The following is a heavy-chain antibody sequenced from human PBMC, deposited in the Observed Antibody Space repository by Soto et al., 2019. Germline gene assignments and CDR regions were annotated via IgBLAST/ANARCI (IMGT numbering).Heavy chain of an antibody. CDR3: ARDPSDCSSTSCWGYYALDV. D-gene: IGHD2-2*01. CDR2: ISSSGTYI. CDR1: GFTFSTYS. V-gene: IGHV3-21*01. J-gene: IGHJ6*02. Sequence: GGSLRLSCAASGFTFSTYSMDWVRQAPGKGLEWVSSISSSGTYIHYADSLKGRFTISRDNAKNSLYLQMISLRAEDTAVYYCARDPSDCSSTSCWGYYALDVWGQGTTVTVSS.